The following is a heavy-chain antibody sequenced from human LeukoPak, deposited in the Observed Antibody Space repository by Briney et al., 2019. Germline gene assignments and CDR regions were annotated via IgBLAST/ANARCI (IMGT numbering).Heavy chain of an antibody. Sequence: GESLKISCKGSGYSFTTYWIGWVRQMPGKSLXXXXSLNPGDSDTKYSPSFQGQVTISADKSINTAYLQWSSLKASDTAMYYCSRRESYSSGWYSDFWGQGTLVDGSS. V-gene: IGHV5-51*01. D-gene: IGHD6-19*01. CDR2: LNPGDSDT. CDR3: SRRESYSSGWYSDF. CDR1: GYSFTTYW. J-gene: IGHJ4*02.